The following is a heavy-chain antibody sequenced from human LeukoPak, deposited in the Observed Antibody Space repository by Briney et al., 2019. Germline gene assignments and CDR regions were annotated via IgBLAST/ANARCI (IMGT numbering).Heavy chain of an antibody. CDR3: ARAEYCSGGSCTMSFWLDGMDV. V-gene: IGHV3-64*01. CDR2: ISSNGGST. Sequence: GGSLRLSCAASGFTFSSYAMHWIRQAPGKGLEYVSAISSNGGSTYYANSVKGRFTISRDNSKNTLYLQMSSLRAEDMAVYYCARAEYCSGGSCTMSFWLDGMDVWGQGTTVTVSS. D-gene: IGHD2-15*01. J-gene: IGHJ6*02. CDR1: GFTFSSYA.